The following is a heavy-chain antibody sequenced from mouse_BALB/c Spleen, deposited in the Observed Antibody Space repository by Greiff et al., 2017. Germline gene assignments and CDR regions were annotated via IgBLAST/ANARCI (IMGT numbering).Heavy chain of an antibody. CDR2: IYPGDGDT. CDR1: GYAFSSSW. CDR3: ASSNWDYFDY. V-gene: IGHV1-82*01. J-gene: IGHJ2*01. D-gene: IGHD4-1*01. Sequence: VQLKQSGPELVKPGASVKISCKASGYAFSSSWMNWVKQRPGQGLEWIGRIYPGDGDTNYNGKFKGKATLTADKSSSTAYMQLSSLTSVDSAVYFCASSNWDYFDYWGQGTTLTVSS.